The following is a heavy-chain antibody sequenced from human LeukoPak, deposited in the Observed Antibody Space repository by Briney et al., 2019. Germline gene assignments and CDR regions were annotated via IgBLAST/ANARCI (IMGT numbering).Heavy chain of an antibody. V-gene: IGHV3-21*01. CDR1: GFTFSSYS. J-gene: IGHJ3*02. CDR2: ISSSSSYI. D-gene: IGHD6-13*01. Sequence: GGSLRLSCAASGFTFSSYSMNWVRQAPGKGLEWVSSISSSSSYIYYADSVKGRFTISRDNAKNSLYLQMNSLRAEDTAVYYCARVQSSSWFGGAFDIWGQGTMVTVSS. CDR3: ARVQSSSWFGGAFDI.